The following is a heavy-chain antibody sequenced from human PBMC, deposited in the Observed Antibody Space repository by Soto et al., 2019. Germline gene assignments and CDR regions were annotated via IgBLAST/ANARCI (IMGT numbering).Heavy chain of an antibody. D-gene: IGHD7-27*01. V-gene: IGHV3-23*01. CDR2: IGGTDGDSDGVP. CDR3: VKSGRNWGAFDF. CDR1: GFILNNYA. Sequence: VQLLESGGDLVQPGGSLRLSCVASGFILNNYAMSWVRQAPGKGLGWVSTIGGTDGDSDGVPWYEDSVKGRFTISRDSSANTLFLHMDNLRAEDSALYYCVKSGRNWGAFDFWGQGTTVVVSS. J-gene: IGHJ3*01.